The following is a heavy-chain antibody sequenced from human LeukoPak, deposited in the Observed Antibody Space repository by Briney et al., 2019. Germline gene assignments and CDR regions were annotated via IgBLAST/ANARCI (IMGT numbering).Heavy chain of an antibody. CDR3: ARGYYDYVWGSYRFVWFDP. V-gene: IGHV1-8*01. CDR2: MNPNSGNT. J-gene: IGHJ5*02. CDR1: GYTFTSYD. D-gene: IGHD3-16*02. Sequence: EASVKVSCKASGYTFTSYDINWVRQATGQGLEWMGWMNPNSGNTGYAQKFQGRVTMTRNTSISTAYMELSSLRSEDTAVYYCARGYYDYVWGSYRFVWFDPWGQGTLVTVSS.